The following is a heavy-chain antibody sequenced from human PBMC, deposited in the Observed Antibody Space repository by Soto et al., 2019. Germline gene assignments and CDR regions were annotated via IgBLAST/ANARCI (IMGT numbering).Heavy chain of an antibody. CDR3: ARARLRAVYAFDI. J-gene: IGHJ3*02. CDR1: GGSVSSGAYY. D-gene: IGHD5-12*01. CDR2: IYYSGST. Sequence: PSEPLSLTCTVSGGSVSSGAYYWTWIRQRPGKGLEWIGYIYYSGSTYYSPSLKSRLSISLDTSKNQFSLRLSSVTAADTAMYYCARARLRAVYAFDIWGQGTMGTVSS. V-gene: IGHV4-31*03.